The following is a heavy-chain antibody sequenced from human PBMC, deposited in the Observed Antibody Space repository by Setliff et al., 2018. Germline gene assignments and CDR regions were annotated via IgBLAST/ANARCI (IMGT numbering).Heavy chain of an antibody. J-gene: IGHJ4*02. CDR1: GGTFSSYA. Sequence: VSCKASGGTFSSYAISWVRQAPGQGLEWMGGIIPILGIANYAQKFQGRVTITTDESTSTAYMELSSLRSEDTAVYYCARDRDSTNWGKIDYWGQGTLVTVSS. CDR2: IIPILGIA. V-gene: IGHV1-69*05. D-gene: IGHD7-27*01. CDR3: ARDRDSTNWGKIDY.